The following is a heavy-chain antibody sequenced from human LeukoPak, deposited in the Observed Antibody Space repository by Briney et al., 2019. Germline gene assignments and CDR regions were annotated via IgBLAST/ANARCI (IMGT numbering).Heavy chain of an antibody. CDR1: GFSISSYS. V-gene: IGHV3-48*02. Sequence: GGSLRLSCAASGFSISSYSMNWVRQAPGKGLEWVSCISSSSSTIYYADSVKGRFTISRDNAKNSLFLQMNSLRDEDTAVYYCAKSLVSDSWGQGTLVTVSS. D-gene: IGHD3-16*01. CDR3: AKSLVSDS. J-gene: IGHJ4*02. CDR2: ISSSSSTI.